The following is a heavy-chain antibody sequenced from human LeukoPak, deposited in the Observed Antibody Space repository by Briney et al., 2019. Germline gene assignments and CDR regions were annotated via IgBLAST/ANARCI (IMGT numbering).Heavy chain of an antibody. D-gene: IGHD5-18*01. V-gene: IGHV3-30*01. CDR3: ARDRSQRAYSYGPDGE. Sequence: GGSLRLSCAASGFTFSSYAIHWVRQAPGKGLEWVAVISYDGSNKYYADSVKGRFTISRDNTKNTLYLQINSLRGEDTAVYYCARDRSQRAYSYGPDGEWGQGTLVTVSS. CDR2: ISYDGSNK. CDR1: GFTFSSYA. J-gene: IGHJ4*02.